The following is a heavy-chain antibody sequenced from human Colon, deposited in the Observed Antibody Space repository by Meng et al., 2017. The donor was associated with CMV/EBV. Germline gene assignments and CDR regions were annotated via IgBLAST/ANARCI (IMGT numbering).Heavy chain of an antibody. D-gene: IGHD2-21*01. CDR1: GFNFSNYW. CDR2: IKYDGSET. Sequence: GESLKISCAASGFNFSNYWMSWVRQAPGKGLEWVANIKYDGSETHYVESLKGRITISRVNAKNSLFLQINSLRPEDTAVFFCARVGVNKPFDYWGQGTLVTVSS. CDR3: ARVGVNKPFDY. V-gene: IGHV3-7*01. J-gene: IGHJ4*02.